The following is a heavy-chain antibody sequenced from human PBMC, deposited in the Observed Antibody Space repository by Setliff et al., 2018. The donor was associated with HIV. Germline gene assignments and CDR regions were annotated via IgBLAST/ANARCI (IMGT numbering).Heavy chain of an antibody. D-gene: IGHD3-10*01. CDR1: GASISSGGYY. J-gene: IGHJ5*02. Sequence: LSLTCTVSGASISSGGYYWSWIRQPPGKGLEWIGSIYYSGSTYYNPSLKSRVTISVDTSKNQFSLKRSSVTAADTAVDYCATYADRESNRFDPWGQGILVTVSS. CDR2: IYYSGST. V-gene: IGHV4-39*01. CDR3: ATYADRESNRFDP.